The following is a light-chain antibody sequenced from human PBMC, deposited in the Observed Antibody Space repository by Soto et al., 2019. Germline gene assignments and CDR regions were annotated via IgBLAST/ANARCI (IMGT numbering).Light chain of an antibody. J-gene: IGKJ1*01. V-gene: IGKV1-6*01. CDR3: LQDYNSTRT. CDR1: QGIRND. Sequence: IQMTQSPSSLSASVGDRVTITCRASQGIRNDLGWYQQKPGKAPKLLIYAAFSLQSGVPSRFSGSGAGTDFTLTISSLQPEDFATYYCLQDYNSTRTFGQGTKVDIK. CDR2: AAF.